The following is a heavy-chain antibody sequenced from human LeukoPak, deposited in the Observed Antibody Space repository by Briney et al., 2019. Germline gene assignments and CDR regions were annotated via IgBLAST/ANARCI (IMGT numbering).Heavy chain of an antibody. D-gene: IGHD5-12*01. V-gene: IGHV3-66*01. Sequence: GGSLRLSCAASGFSFSRYYMSWVRQAPGKGLEWVSVLFSGGDTYYADSVKDRFSISRDSSRETLFLQMNSLRADDTAVYYCARPGYDSGFDYWGHGTMVTVSS. CDR3: ARPGYDSGFDY. CDR2: LFSGGDT. CDR1: GFSFSRYY. J-gene: IGHJ4*01.